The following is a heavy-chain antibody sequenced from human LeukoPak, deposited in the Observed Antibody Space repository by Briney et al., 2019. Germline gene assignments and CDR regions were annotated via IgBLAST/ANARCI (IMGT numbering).Heavy chain of an antibody. CDR1: GFTLVPYT. V-gene: IGHV3-21*01. CDR3: ARDLMLRLRELDL. D-gene: IGHD3-16*01. J-gene: IGHJ5*02. Sequence: GGSLRLSCAASGFTLVPYTMSGVRQVPGEGLEWVSSIGSLGTDIYYTDSVKGRFTVSRDNAQNSLYLQMNSLRAEDTALYYCARDLMLRLRELDLWGQGTLVTVSS. CDR2: IGSLGTDI.